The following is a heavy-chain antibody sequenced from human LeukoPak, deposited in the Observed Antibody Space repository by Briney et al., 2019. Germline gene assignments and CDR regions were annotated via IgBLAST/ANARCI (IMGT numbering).Heavy chain of an antibody. CDR2: INPNSGGT. J-gene: IGHJ5*02. Sequence: ASVKVSCKASGYTCTGYYMRWVRQAPGQGLEWMGWINPNSGGTNYAQKFQGRVTMTRDTSISTAYMELSRLRSDDTAVYYCARAPYSSGWYDLGWFDPWGQGTLVTVSS. CDR1: GYTCTGYY. CDR3: ARAPYSSGWYDLGWFDP. V-gene: IGHV1-2*02. D-gene: IGHD6-19*01.